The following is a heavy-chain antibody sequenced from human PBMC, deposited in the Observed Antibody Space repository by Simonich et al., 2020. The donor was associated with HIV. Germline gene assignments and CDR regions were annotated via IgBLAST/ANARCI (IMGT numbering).Heavy chain of an antibody. CDR3: ARHVSNYYGSGTYYKRGVWFDP. Sequence: QVQLQQWGAGLLKPSETLSLTCAVYGGSFSGYYWSWIRQPPGKGLEWIGEINHDGMTNYKPSLKSRVLIFVAPSKNQFSLKLSSVTAADTAVYYCARHVSNYYGSGTYYKRGVWFDPWGQGTLVTVSS. D-gene: IGHD3-10*01. CDR2: INHDGMT. CDR1: GGSFSGYY. J-gene: IGHJ5*02. V-gene: IGHV4-34*01.